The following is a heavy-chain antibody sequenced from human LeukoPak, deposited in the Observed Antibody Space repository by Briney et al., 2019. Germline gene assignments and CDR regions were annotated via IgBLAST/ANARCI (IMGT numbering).Heavy chain of an antibody. D-gene: IGHD2-21*02. CDR2: IYYSGST. Sequence: SETLSLTCTVSGGSISSYYWSWIRQPPGKGLEWIGYIYYSGSTNYNPSLKSRVTISVDTSKNQFSLKLSSVTAADTAVYYCARGDVVTAYFDYWGQGTLVTVSS. V-gene: IGHV4-59*01. J-gene: IGHJ4*02. CDR1: GGSISSYY. CDR3: ARGDVVTAYFDY.